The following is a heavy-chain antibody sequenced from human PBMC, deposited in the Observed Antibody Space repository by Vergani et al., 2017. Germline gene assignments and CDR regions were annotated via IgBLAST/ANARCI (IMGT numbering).Heavy chain of an antibody. V-gene: IGHV3-33*06. CDR3: AKELPSGGFDY. Sequence: QVQLVESEGGVVQPGRSLTLSCVASGFTFSSHGMHWVRQAPGKGLEWVAVIWYDGSNKYYGDSVKGRFTISRDNSKNTLYLQMNSLRAEDTAVYYCAKELPSGGFDYWGQGTLVTVSS. J-gene: IGHJ4*02. CDR2: IWYDGSNK. CDR1: GFTFSSHG. D-gene: IGHD6-19*01.